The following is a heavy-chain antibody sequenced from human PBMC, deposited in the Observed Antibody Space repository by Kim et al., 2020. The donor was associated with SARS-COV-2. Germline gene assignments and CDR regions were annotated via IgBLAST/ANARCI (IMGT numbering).Heavy chain of an antibody. CDR3: ATDHSPYYGISVYYF. J-gene: IGHJ2*01. D-gene: IGHD3-22*01. V-gene: IGHV3-15*01. Sequence: GGSLRLSCAASGFTFSDAWMSWVRQAPGKGLEWVGRVKSKTDGETTDYAAPVKGRFTISRDDSENTVYLQMNSLKTEDTAVYYCATDHSPYYGISVYYF. CDR1: GFTFSDAW. CDR2: VKSKTDGETT.